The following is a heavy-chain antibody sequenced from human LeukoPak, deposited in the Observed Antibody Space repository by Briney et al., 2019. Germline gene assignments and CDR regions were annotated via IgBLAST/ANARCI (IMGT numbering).Heavy chain of an antibody. CDR3: ARIYSGSHYS. CDR1: GFIVNTYY. V-gene: IGHV3-53*01. Sequence: PGGSLRLSCAVSGFIVNTYYMSWVRQAPGKGLEWVSIIYSGGSTYYADSVKGRFTISRDTSKNTLFLQMNSLRAEDTAVYYCARIYSGSHYSWGQGTLVTISS. CDR2: IYSGGST. J-gene: IGHJ4*02. D-gene: IGHD1-26*01.